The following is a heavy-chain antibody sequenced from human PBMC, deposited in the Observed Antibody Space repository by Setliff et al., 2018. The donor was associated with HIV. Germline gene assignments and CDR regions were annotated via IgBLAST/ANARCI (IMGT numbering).Heavy chain of an antibody. J-gene: IGHJ4*02. CDR1: GVSFSDYY. Sequence: ETLSLTCAVYGVSFSDYYWGWIRQPPGKGLEWIGEINHSGTTNYNPSLKSRVTISVDTSKNQFSLRLSSVTAADTAVYYCARVPRQLLKGAAAYFDYWGQGILVTVSS. V-gene: IGHV4-34*01. D-gene: IGHD5-18*01. CDR2: INHSGTT. CDR3: ARVPRQLLKGAAAYFDY.